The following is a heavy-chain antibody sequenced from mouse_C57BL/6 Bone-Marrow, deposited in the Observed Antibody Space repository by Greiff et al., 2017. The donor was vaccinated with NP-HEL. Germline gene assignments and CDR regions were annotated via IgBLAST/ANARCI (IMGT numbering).Heavy chain of an antibody. CDR1: GFNIKDDY. V-gene: IGHV14-4*01. J-gene: IGHJ1*03. D-gene: IGHD2-2*01. CDR2: IDPENGDT. CDR3: TTSLWFRRGDV. Sequence: VQLQQSGAELVRPGASVKLSCTASGFNIKDDYMHWVKQRPEQGLEWIGWIDPENGDTEYASKFQGKATITADTSSNTAYLQLSSLTSEDTAVYYCTTSLWFRRGDVWGTGTTVTVSS.